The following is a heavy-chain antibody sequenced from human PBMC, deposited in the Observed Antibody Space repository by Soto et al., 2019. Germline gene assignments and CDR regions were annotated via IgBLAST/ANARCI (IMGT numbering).Heavy chain of an antibody. V-gene: IGHV1-18*01. CDR2: ISAYNGNT. CDR1: GYTFTSXG. J-gene: IGHJ4*02. Sequence: ASVKVSCKASGYTFTSXGXXXXXXXXXQGLEWMGWISAYNGNTNYAQKRQGRVTMTTDTSTSTAYMELRSLRSDDAAVYYCARGGIAVAGITSFDYWGQGTLVTVSS. CDR3: ARGGIAVAGITSFDY. D-gene: IGHD6-19*01.